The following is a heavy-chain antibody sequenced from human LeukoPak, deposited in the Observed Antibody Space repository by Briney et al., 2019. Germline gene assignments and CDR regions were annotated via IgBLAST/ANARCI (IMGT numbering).Heavy chain of an antibody. V-gene: IGHV3-66*01. Sequence: GGSLRLSCAASGFTVSSNYMSWVRQAPGKGLEWVSVIYSGGSTYYADSVKGRFTISRDNSKSTLYLQMNSLRAEDTAVYYCARGSFGGVIVTYYFDYWGQGTLVTVSS. CDR2: IYSGGST. D-gene: IGHD3-16*02. CDR1: GFTVSSNY. CDR3: ARGSFGGVIVTYYFDY. J-gene: IGHJ4*02.